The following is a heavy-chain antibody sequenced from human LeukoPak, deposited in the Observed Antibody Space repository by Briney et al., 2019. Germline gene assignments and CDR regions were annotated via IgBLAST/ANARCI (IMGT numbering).Heavy chain of an antibody. J-gene: IGHJ6*03. D-gene: IGHD6-6*01. CDR2: IYYSGST. Sequence: PSQTLSLTCTVSGGSISSGGYYWSWIRQHPGKGLEWIVNIYYSGSTYYNPSLKSRVTISVDTSKNQFSLKLSSVTAADTAVYYCARVSARYPDYYYYYYMDVWGKGTTVTVSS. CDR3: ARVSARYPDYYYYYYMDV. V-gene: IGHV4-31*03. CDR1: GGSISSGGYY.